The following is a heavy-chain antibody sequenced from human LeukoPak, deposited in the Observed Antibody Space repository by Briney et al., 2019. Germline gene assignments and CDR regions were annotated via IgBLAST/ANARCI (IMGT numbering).Heavy chain of an antibody. CDR2: INAGNGNT. V-gene: IGHV1-3*01. Sequence: GASVKVSCKASGYTFTSYYMHWVRQAPGQRLEWMGWINAGNGNTKYSQKFQGRVTITRDTSASTAYMELSSLRSEDTAVYYCARVGAYYYDSSGYYLGYWGQGTLVTVSS. J-gene: IGHJ4*02. D-gene: IGHD3-22*01. CDR1: GYTFTSYY. CDR3: ARVGAYYYDSSGYYLGY.